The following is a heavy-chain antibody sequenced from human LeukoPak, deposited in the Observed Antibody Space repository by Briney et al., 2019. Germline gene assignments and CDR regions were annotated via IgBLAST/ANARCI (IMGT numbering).Heavy chain of an antibody. V-gene: IGHV1-18*01. CDR3: ARDAVLGAPYTDH. D-gene: IGHD3-3*02. CDR1: VYIFSKYG. Sequence: ASVKVSCKASVYIFSKYGISLARQAPGQGLEWMGWISDHNGTPNYAQKFEGRVTMTTDISTSTAYMELTSLTSDDAAVYYCARDAVLGAPYTDHWGQGTLVTVSS. CDR2: ISDHNGTP. J-gene: IGHJ5*02.